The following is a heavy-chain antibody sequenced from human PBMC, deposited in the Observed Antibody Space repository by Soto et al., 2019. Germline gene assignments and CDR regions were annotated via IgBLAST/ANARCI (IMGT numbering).Heavy chain of an antibody. CDR3: ARGSASGSYQSYNWFDP. V-gene: IGHV4-34*01. D-gene: IGHD3-10*01. Sequence: QVQLQQWGAGLLKPSETLSLTCAVYGGSFSGYYWSWIRQPPGKGLEWIGEINHSGSTNYNPSLKSRVTISVDTSMNQFSLKLSSVTAADTAVYYCARGSASGSYQSYNWFDPWGQGTLVTVSS. J-gene: IGHJ5*02. CDR2: INHSGST. CDR1: GGSFSGYY.